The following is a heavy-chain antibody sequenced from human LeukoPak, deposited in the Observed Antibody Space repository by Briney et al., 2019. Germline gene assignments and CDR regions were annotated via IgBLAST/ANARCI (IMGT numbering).Heavy chain of an antibody. CDR1: GFTFEGYG. CDR2: INWNGGST. Sequence: GGSLRLSCAASGFTFEGYGMSWVRQGPGKGLEWVSGINWNGGSTGYADSVKGRFTISRDNAKNSLYLQVNSLRAEDTAVYYCTRYIVATINYFDYWGQGTLVSVSS. CDR3: TRYIVATINYFDY. J-gene: IGHJ4*02. V-gene: IGHV3-20*04. D-gene: IGHD5-12*01.